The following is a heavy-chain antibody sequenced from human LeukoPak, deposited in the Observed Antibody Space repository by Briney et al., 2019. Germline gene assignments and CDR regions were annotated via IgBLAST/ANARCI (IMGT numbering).Heavy chain of an antibody. CDR1: GGSFSGYY. Sequence: SETLSLTCAVYGGSFSGYYWSWLRQPPGKGLEWLGEINHSGSTNYNPSLKSRVTISVDTSKNQFSLKLSSVTAADTAVYYCARGPYGDYLSWFDPRGQGTLVTVSS. J-gene: IGHJ5*02. V-gene: IGHV4-34*01. CDR2: INHSGST. D-gene: IGHD4-17*01. CDR3: ARGPYGDYLSWFDP.